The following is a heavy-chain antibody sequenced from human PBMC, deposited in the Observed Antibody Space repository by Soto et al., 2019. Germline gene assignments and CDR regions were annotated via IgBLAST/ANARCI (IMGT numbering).Heavy chain of an antibody. CDR1: GFTFSTDS. V-gene: IGHV3-48*02. J-gene: IGHJ4*02. CDR3: AGCFGSGFDY. CDR2: ISTSGTTR. D-gene: IGHD6-19*01. Sequence: EVQLVESGGGLVQPGGSLRLSCVASGFTFSTDSMNWVRQAPGKGLEWVAHISTSGTTRYYADSVKGRFTISRDNAKTSLYLQMDGLRNEDTAVYYGAGCFGSGFDYWGQGTLVTVSS.